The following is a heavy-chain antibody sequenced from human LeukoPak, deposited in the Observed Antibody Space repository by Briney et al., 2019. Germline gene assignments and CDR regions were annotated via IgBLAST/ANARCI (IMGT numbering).Heavy chain of an antibody. V-gene: IGHV1-69*04. CDR2: IIPIFGIA. CDR1: GGTFSSYA. CDR3: ARDRATRSLYFDY. Sequence: AASVTLSCKASGGTFSSYAISWVRQAPGQGLEWMGRIIPIFGIANYAQKFQGRVTITSDKSTSTAYMELSSLRSEDTAVYYCARDRATRSLYFDYWGQGTLVTVSS. D-gene: IGHD4-17*01. J-gene: IGHJ4*02.